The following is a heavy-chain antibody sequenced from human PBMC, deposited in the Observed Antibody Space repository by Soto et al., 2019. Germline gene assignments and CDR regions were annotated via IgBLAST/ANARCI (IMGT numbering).Heavy chain of an antibody. CDR1: GFTFSSYG. CDR2: SSATGAGT. CDR3: AKDRRAGGNYGFYSDF. J-gene: IGHJ4*02. Sequence: EVQLLESGGGLVQPGGSLRLSCAASGFTFSSYGMTWVRQAPGKGLEWVSFSSATGAGTYYADSVKGRFTISRDNSKNTLYLQMTSLRAGDPAVYYCAKDRRAGGNYGFYSDFWGQGALVIVSS. D-gene: IGHD1-7*01. V-gene: IGHV3-23*01.